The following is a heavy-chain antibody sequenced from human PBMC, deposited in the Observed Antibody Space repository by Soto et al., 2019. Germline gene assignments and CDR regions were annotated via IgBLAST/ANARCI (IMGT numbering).Heavy chain of an antibody. V-gene: IGHV3-23*01. D-gene: IGHD5-12*01. CDR3: ATETSYGGYAY. J-gene: IGHJ4*02. CDR2: ISDSADRI. CDR1: GFSFSSNS. Sequence: PGGSLRLSCKASGFSFSSNSMGWLRQAPGKGLDWVSSISDSADRIYYADSVRGRFTISRDNAKNSLYLQMNSLRAEDTAVYYCATETSYGGYAYWGRGTLVTVSS.